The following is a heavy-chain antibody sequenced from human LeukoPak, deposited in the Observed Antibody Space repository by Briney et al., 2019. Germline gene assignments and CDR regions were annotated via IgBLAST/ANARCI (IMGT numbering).Heavy chain of an antibody. Sequence: GGSLRLSCAASGFTLSGYGMSWVRQAPGKGLKWVSAISGSGGSTYYADSVKGRITISRDNSKNTLYLQMNSLRAEDMAVYYCAKDGGQGADYWGQGTLVTVSS. CDR3: AKDGGQGADY. CDR1: GFTLSGYG. J-gene: IGHJ4*02. V-gene: IGHV3-23*01. D-gene: IGHD3-16*01. CDR2: ISGSGGST.